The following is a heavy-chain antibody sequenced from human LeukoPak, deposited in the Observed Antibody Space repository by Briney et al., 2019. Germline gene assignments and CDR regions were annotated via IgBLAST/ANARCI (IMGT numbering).Heavy chain of an antibody. J-gene: IGHJ5*02. CDR1: GGSLSNYY. D-gene: IGHD3-10*01. CDR3: ARAGGNRFDP. Sequence: SETLSLTCTVSGGSLSNYYWSWNRQYPGQGLEWIGYIYYSGSTTYNPSLKSRVTISVDTSKNQFSLKLTSVTAADTAVYYCARAGGNRFDPWGQGIPVTVSS. CDR2: IYYSGST. V-gene: IGHV4-59*01.